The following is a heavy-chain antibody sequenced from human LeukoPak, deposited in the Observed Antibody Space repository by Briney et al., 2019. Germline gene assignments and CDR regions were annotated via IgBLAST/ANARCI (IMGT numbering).Heavy chain of an antibody. CDR3: ARNLNYYGSGSYDP. CDR2: IYYSGST. V-gene: IGHV4-59*01. D-gene: IGHD3-10*01. Sequence: SETLSLTCTASGGSISSYYWSWIRQPPGKGLEWIGYIYYSGSTNYNPSLKSRVTISVDTSKNQFSLKLSSVTAADTAVYYCARNLNYYGSGSYDPWGQGTLVTVSS. CDR1: GGSISSYY. J-gene: IGHJ5*02.